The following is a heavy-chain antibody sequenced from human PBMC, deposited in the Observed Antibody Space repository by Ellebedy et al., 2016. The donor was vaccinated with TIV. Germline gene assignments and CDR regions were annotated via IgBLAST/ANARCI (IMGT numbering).Heavy chain of an antibody. D-gene: IGHD2-2*01. CDR2: ISAYNGNT. Sequence: AASVKVSCKTSGCTFTSNCISRVPHAPGQGREWMGWISAYNGNTNYAQMPQGSGTMTTDTFTSTAYMELRSLRSDDTAVYYCARYCNSTTCSNWFDPWGQGTLVTVSS. V-gene: IGHV1-18*04. CDR3: ARYCNSTTCSNWFDP. CDR1: GCTFTSNC. J-gene: IGHJ5*02.